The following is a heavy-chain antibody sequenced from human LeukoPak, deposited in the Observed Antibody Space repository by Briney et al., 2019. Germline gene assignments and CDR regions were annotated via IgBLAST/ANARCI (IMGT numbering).Heavy chain of an antibody. CDR3: ARPKAGYSSTDAFDI. CDR2: INHSGNA. Sequence: PSETLSLTCAVYGGSFSGYYWSWIRQPPGKGLEWIGEINHSGNANYNPSLKSRVTISVDTSKNQFSLKLSSVTAADTAVYYCARPKAGYSSTDAFDIWGQGTMVTVSS. CDR1: GGSFSGYY. J-gene: IGHJ3*02. D-gene: IGHD6-19*01. V-gene: IGHV4-34*01.